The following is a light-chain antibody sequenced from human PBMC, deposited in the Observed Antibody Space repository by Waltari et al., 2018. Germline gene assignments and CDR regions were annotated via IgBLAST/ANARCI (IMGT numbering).Light chain of an antibody. CDR3: QQYYSSPYT. CDR2: WAS. CDR1: QSILYSSNNKKY. J-gene: IGKJ2*01. V-gene: IGKV4-1*01. Sequence: DIVMTQSPDSLAVSLGERATLNCKSSQSILYSSNNKKYLAWYQQKPGQPHKLLIYWASTRESGVPDRFSGSGSGTDFTLTISSLQAEDVAVYYCQQYYSSPYTFGQGTKLEIK.